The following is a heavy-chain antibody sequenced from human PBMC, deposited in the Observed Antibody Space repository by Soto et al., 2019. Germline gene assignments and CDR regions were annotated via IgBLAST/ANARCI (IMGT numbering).Heavy chain of an antibody. CDR2: ISGSGGST. J-gene: IGHJ4*02. Sequence: EVQLLESGGGLVHPGGSLRLSCAASGFTFSSYAMSWVRQAPGKGLEWVSAISGSGGSTYYADSVKGRFTISRDNSKNTLYLQMNSLRADDTAVYYFAKAQGDIVVVVAATPLDYWGQGTLVTVSS. CDR3: AKAQGDIVVVVAATPLDY. CDR1: GFTFSSYA. V-gene: IGHV3-23*01. D-gene: IGHD2-15*01.